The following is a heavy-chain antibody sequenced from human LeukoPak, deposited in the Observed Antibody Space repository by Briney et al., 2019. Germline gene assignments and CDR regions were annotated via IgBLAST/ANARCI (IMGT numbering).Heavy chain of an antibody. D-gene: IGHD3-3*01. Sequence: GASVKVSCKASGYTFTSYGISWVRQAPGQGLEWMGWISAYNGNTNYAQKLQGRVTMTTDTSTSTAYMELRSLRSDDTAVYYCARAMVGDFWSGRGVGGWLDPWGQGTLVTVSS. J-gene: IGHJ5*02. CDR1: GYTFTSYG. V-gene: IGHV1-18*01. CDR3: ARAMVGDFWSGRGVGGWLDP. CDR2: ISAYNGNT.